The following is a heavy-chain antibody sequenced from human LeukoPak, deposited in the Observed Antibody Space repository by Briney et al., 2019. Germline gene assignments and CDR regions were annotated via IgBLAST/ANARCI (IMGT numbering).Heavy chain of an antibody. CDR3: ARDLQQLELTSDY. CDR1: GFTFSSYA. CDR2: ISYDGSNK. V-gene: IGHV3-30-3*01. J-gene: IGHJ4*02. Sequence: GGSLRLSCAASGFTFSSYAMHWVRQAPGKGLEWVAVISYDGSNKYYADSVKGRFTISRDNSKNTLYLQMNSLRAEDTAVYYCARDLQQLELTSDYWGQGTLVTVSS. D-gene: IGHD6-13*01.